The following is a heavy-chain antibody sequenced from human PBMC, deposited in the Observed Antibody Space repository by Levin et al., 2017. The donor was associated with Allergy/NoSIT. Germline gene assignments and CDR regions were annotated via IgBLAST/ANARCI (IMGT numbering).Heavy chain of an antibody. CDR1: GGTFSSYA. J-gene: IGHJ4*02. V-gene: IGHV1-69*13. CDR2: IIPIFGTA. D-gene: IGHD3-22*01. Sequence: GASVKVSCKASGGTFSSYAISWVRQAPGQGLEWMGGIIPIFGTANYAQKFQGRVTITADESTSTAYMELSSLRSEDTAVYYCARDGHFERYYDSSGYYAYFDYWGQGTLVTVSS. CDR3: ARDGHFERYYDSSGYYAYFDY.